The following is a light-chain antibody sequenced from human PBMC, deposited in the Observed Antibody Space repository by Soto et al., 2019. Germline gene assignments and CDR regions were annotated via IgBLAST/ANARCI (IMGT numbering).Light chain of an antibody. J-gene: IGKJ5*01. CDR2: AAS. V-gene: IGKV1-39*01. CDR1: QRISTY. Sequence: TQVTSIAAPASAPGWDLIAITXLASQRISTYLNWYQQKPGKAPKVLIYAASNLKSGVPPRFSGSGSGTDFTLTISSLQPEDVAPYWCEQSYIRPITFGQGTRLEIK. CDR3: EQSYIRPIT.